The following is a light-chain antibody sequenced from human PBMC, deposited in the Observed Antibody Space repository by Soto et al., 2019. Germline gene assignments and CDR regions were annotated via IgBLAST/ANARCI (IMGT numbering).Light chain of an antibody. CDR3: QQFSTSLT. CDR1: QSISSTY. J-gene: IGKJ4*01. V-gene: IGKV3D-20*01. CDR2: DVS. Sequence: EIVLTQSPATLSLSPGERATLSCGASQSISSTYLAWYQQRPGLAPRLLIYDVSNRFTGVPDRFIGSGSGTYFTLTISRLEPEDFAVYYCQQFSTSLTFGGGTKVEIK.